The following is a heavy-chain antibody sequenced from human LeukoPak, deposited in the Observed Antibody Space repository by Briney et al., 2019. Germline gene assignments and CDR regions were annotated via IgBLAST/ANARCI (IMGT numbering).Heavy chain of an antibody. V-gene: IGHV3-21*01. J-gene: IGHJ4*02. Sequence: GRSLRLSCAASGFTFSSYSMNWVRQAPGKGLEWVSSISSSSSYIYYADSVKGRFTISRDNAKNSLYLQMNSLRAEDTAVYYCAMDGRDGYNSPFDYWGQGTLVTVSS. CDR3: AMDGRDGYNSPFDY. CDR2: ISSSSSYI. CDR1: GFTFSSYS. D-gene: IGHD5-24*01.